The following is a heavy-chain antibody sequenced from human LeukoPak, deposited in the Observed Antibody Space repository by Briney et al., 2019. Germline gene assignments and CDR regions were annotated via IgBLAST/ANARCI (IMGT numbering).Heavy chain of an antibody. CDR3: AKLSPVRSGSVSYYNGPFDY. J-gene: IGHJ4*02. V-gene: IGHV4-38-2*01. D-gene: IGHD3-10*01. CDR2: FFQSHKS. CDR1: GHSTTKGYY. Sequence: SETLSLTCAISGHSTTKGYYWAWFRQSPGKGLEWIATFFQSHKSFYNASLESRVTMSLDTSKSQFSLNLTSVSAADPALYYCAKLSPVRSGSVSYYNGPFDYWGQGTMVTVSS.